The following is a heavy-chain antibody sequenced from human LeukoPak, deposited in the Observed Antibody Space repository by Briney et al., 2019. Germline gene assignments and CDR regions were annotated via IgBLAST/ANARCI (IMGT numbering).Heavy chain of an antibody. V-gene: IGHV4-61*02. CDR2: IYTSGST. CDR1: GGSISSGSYY. D-gene: IGHD5-18*01. J-gene: IGHJ4*02. CDR3: ARGGYSYGPFDY. Sequence: SQTLSLTCTVSGGSISSGSYYWSWIRQPAGKGLEWIGRIYTSGSTNYNPSLKSRVTISVDTSKNRFSLKLSSVTAADTAVYYCARGGYSYGPFDYWGQGTLVTVSS.